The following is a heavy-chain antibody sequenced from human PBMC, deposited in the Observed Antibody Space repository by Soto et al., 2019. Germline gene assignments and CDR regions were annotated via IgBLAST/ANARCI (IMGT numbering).Heavy chain of an antibody. CDR2: ISYDGSNK. Sequence: GGSLRLSCAASGFTFSSYAMHWVRQAPGKGLEWVAVISYDGSNKYYADSVKGRFTISRDNSKNTLYLQMNSLRAEDTAVYYCARDPWVIAGEYCSSTSCYFADVWGQGTTVTVSS. J-gene: IGHJ6*02. D-gene: IGHD2-2*01. V-gene: IGHV3-30-3*01. CDR1: GFTFSSYA. CDR3: ARDPWVIAGEYCSSTSCYFADV.